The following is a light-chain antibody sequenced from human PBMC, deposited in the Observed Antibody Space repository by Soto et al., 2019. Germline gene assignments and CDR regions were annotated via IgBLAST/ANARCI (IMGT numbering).Light chain of an antibody. V-gene: IGKV3-15*01. CDR3: QQYHYWPST. J-gene: IGKJ3*01. CDR2: VAS. Sequence: EIVMTQSPVNLSVSPGERATLSCRASQSVDGNLAWYQQKPGQAPRLLVSVASTRATGITARFSGSGSGTEFTLTLDSLQSEDSAIYYCQQYHYWPSTFGPGTTVDMK. CDR1: QSVDGN.